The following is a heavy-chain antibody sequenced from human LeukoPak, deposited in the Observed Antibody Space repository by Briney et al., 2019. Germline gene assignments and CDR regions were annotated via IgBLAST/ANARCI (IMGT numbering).Heavy chain of an antibody. V-gene: IGHV3-30-3*01. CDR1: GFTFSSYA. CDR3: ARDLRIYGSGSYGWFDP. CDR2: ISYDGSNK. J-gene: IGHJ5*02. D-gene: IGHD3-10*01. Sequence: GGSLGLSCAASGFTFSSYAMHWVRQAPGKGLEWVSIISYDGSNKYFADSVKGRFTISRDNSKNTLYLQMNSLRPEDTAVYYCARDLRIYGSGSYGWFDPWGQGTLVTVSS.